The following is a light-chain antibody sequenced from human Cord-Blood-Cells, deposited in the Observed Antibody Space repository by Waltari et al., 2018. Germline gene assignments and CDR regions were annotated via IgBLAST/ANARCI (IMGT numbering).Light chain of an antibody. J-gene: IGLJ3*02. Sequence: QSALTQPASVSGSPGQSITISCPGTSSDVGGYNYDSWYQQHPGKAPKLMIYDVSNRPSGVSNRFSGSKSGNTASLTISGLQAEDEADYYCSSYTSSSSWVFGGGTKLTVL. CDR2: DVS. CDR3: SSYTSSSSWV. V-gene: IGLV2-14*03. CDR1: SSDVGGYNY.